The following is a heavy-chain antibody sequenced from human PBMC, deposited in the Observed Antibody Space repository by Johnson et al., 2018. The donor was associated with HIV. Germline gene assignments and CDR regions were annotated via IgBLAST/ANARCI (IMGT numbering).Heavy chain of an antibody. CDR1: GFTFSGYW. CDR2: IKQDGGEQ. V-gene: IGHV3-7*01. Sequence: EVQLVESGGGLVQPGGSLRLSCAASGFTFSGYWMTWVRQAPGKVLEWVANIKQDGGEQYYVDSVKGRFTISRDNANNLLYLEMNSLRAEDTAVYYCARSRYDSSGYGIWGQGTMVTVSS. D-gene: IGHD3-22*01. J-gene: IGHJ3*02. CDR3: ARSRYDSSGYGI.